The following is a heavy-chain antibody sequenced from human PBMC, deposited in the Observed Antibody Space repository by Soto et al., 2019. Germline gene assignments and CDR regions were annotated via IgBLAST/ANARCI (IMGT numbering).Heavy chain of an antibody. CDR3: ARVGRGVYGMDV. V-gene: IGHV3-48*02. J-gene: IGHJ6*02. CDR1: GFTFSSYS. Sequence: EVQLVESGGGLVQPGGFLRLSCAASGFTFSSYSINWVRQAPGKGLEWFSYITSDSSTISYADSVKGRFTVSRDNAKNSLYLQMNSLRDKDTAVYYCARVGRGVYGMDVWGQGTSVTVSS. CDR2: ITSDSSTI. D-gene: IGHD2-8*01.